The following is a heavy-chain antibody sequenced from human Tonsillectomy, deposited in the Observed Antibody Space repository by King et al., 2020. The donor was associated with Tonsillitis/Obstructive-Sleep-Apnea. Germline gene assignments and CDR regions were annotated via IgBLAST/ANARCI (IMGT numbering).Heavy chain of an antibody. D-gene: IGHD3-3*01. V-gene: IGHV3-33*01. CDR1: GFTFSSYC. J-gene: IGHJ4*02. CDR2: IWHDGSNK. CDR3: AGGQREGVLRFLNY. Sequence: QLVQSGGGVVQPGRSLRLSCAASGFTFSSYCMHWVRQAPGKGLEWGAVIWHDGSNKYYADSVKGRFTISRDNSKNTLYLQMNSLRAEDTAVYYWAGGQREGVLRFLNYWGQGTLVTVSS.